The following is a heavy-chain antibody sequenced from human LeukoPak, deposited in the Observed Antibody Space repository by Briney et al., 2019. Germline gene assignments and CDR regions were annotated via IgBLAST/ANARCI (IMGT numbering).Heavy chain of an antibody. CDR1: GFTFSSYG. Sequence: GGSLRLSCAASGFTFSSYGMHWVRQAPGKGLEWVAVIWYDGSNKYYADSVKGRFTISRDNSRNTLYLQMNSLRAEDTAVYYCAKAMVRGPPPSGYYYGMDVWGQGTTVTVSS. CDR3: AKAMVRGPPPSGYYYGMDV. J-gene: IGHJ6*02. CDR2: IWYDGSNK. V-gene: IGHV3-30*02. D-gene: IGHD3-10*01.